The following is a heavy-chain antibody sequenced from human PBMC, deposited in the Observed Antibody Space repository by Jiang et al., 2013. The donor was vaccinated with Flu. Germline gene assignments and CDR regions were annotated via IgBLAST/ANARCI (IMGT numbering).Heavy chain of an antibody. CDR2: INPSGGST. CDR3: ARDPDDYGGNSHFDY. V-gene: IGHV1-46*01. CDR1: GYTFTSYY. D-gene: IGHD4-23*01. Sequence: GAEVKKPGASVKVSCKASGYTFTSYYMHWVRQAPRQGLEWMGIINPSGGSTSYAQKFQGRVTMTRDTSTSTVYMELSSLRSEDTAVYYCARDPDDYGGNSHFDYWGQGTLVNVSS. J-gene: IGHJ4*02.